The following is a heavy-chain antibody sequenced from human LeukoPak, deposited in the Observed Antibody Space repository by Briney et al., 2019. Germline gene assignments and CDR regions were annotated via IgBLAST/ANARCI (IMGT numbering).Heavy chain of an antibody. J-gene: IGHJ3*02. CDR2: INPNSGGT. CDR3: ARDPNGSGSYYNVGLSHAFDI. CDR1: GYTFTSYA. V-gene: IGHV1-2*04. Sequence: GASVKVSCKASGYTFTSYAMHWVRQAPGQGLEWMGWINPNSGGTNYAQKFQGWVTMTRDTSISTAYMELSRLRSDDTAVYYCARDPNGSGSYYNVGLSHAFDIWGQGTMVTVSS. D-gene: IGHD3-10*01.